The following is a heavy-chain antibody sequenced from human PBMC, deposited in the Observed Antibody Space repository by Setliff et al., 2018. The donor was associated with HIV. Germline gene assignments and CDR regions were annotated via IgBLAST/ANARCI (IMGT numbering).Heavy chain of an antibody. CDR3: SKVSEHRTSSGSFYYYMDV. CDR1: GYTFTSYG. CDR2: ISAYNGNT. J-gene: IGHJ6*03. V-gene: IGHV1-18*01. Sequence: ASVKVSCKASGYTFTSYGISWVRQAPGQGLEWMGWISAYNGNTNYAQKFQGRVTITADESTNTAYMELSSLRSEDTAVYYCSKVSEHRTSSGSFYYYMDVWGEGTTVTVSS. D-gene: IGHD6-6*01.